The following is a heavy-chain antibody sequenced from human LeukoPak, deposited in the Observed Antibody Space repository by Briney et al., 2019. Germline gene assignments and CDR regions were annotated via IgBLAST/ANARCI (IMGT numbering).Heavy chain of an antibody. Sequence: ASVKASCKASGYTFTSYVISWVRQAPGQGLEWMGWISAYNGNTNYAQQFQGRVTMTTDTSTSTAYMELRSLRSDDTAVYYCARPRGVYNFDAFDLWGQGTMVTVSS. D-gene: IGHD5-24*01. CDR2: ISAYNGNT. CDR1: GYTFTSYV. V-gene: IGHV1-18*01. J-gene: IGHJ3*01. CDR3: ARPRGVYNFDAFDL.